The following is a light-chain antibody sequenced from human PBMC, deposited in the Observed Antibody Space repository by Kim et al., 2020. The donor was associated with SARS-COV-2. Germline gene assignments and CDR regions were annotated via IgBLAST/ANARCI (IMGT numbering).Light chain of an antibody. J-gene: IGLJ3*02. CDR2: LEGSGNS. V-gene: IGLV4-60*03. CDR1: SGHSSYI. CDR3: ETWDNNTRV. Sequence: QLVLTQSSSASASLGSSVKLTCTLSSGHSSYIIAWHQQQPGKAPRYLMKLEGSGNSNKGSGVPDRFSGSSSGADRYLTISNLQSEDEADYYCETWDNNTRVFGGGTKLTVL.